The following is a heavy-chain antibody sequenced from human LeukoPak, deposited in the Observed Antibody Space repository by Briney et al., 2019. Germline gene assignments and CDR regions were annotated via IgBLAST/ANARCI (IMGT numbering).Heavy chain of an antibody. CDR3: AREGSSWSIDY. Sequence: ASVKVSCKASGYTFTGYYMHWVRQAPGQGLEWMGRISPNSGGTNFAQNFQGRVAMTRDTSISTAYMELSRLRSDDTAMYYCAREGSSWSIDYWGQGTLVTVSS. J-gene: IGHJ4*02. CDR1: GYTFTGYY. CDR2: ISPNSGGT. D-gene: IGHD6-13*01. V-gene: IGHV1-2*06.